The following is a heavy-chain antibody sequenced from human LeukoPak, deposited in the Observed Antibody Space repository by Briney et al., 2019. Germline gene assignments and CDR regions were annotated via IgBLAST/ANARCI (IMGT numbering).Heavy chain of an antibody. V-gene: IGHV1-58*01. CDR2: IVVGSGNT. CDR1: GFTFTSSA. J-gene: IGHJ5*02. Sequence: SVKVSCKASGFTFTSSAVQWVRQARGQRLEWIGWIVVGSGNTNYAQKFQERVTITRDMSTSTAYMELRSLRSDDTAVYYCARDGVIAVAWFDPWGQGTLVTVSS. D-gene: IGHD6-19*01. CDR3: ARDGVIAVAWFDP.